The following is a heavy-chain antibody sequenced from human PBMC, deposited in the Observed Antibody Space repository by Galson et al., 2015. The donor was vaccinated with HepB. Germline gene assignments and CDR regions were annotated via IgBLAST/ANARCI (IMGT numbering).Heavy chain of an antibody. CDR1: GFTFSSYS. J-gene: IGHJ3*02. D-gene: IGHD2-15*01. CDR2: ISSSSSYI. Sequence: SLRLSCAASGFTFSSYSMNWVRQAPGKGLEWVSSISSSSSYIYYADSVKGRFTISRDNAKNSLYLQMNSLRAEDTAVYYCARDSSWDIVVVVAHDAFDIWGQGTMVTVSS. V-gene: IGHV3-21*01. CDR3: ARDSSWDIVVVVAHDAFDI.